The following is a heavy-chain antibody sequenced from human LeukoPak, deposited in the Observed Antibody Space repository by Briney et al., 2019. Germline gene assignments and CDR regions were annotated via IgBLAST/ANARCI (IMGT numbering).Heavy chain of an antibody. CDR1: GGSISSGGYY. Sequence: SETLSLTCTVSGGSISSGGYYWSWIRQHPGKGLEWIGYIYYGGSTYYNPSLKSRVTISVDTSKNQFSLKLSSVTAADTAVYYCARASNLYYYDSSGYYFDYWGQGTLVTVSS. V-gene: IGHV4-31*03. D-gene: IGHD3-22*01. J-gene: IGHJ4*02. CDR3: ARASNLYYYDSSGYYFDY. CDR2: IYYGGST.